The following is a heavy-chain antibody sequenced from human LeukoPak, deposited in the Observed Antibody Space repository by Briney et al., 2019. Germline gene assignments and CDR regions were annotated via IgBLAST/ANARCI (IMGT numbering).Heavy chain of an antibody. J-gene: IGHJ4*02. CDR3: ARVLGVSPYYFDY. D-gene: IGHD3-16*01. CDR2: IYYSGSD. CDR1: GGSISSGGYY. Sequence: PSQTLSLTCTVSGGSISSGGYYWSWIRPHQGQGLEGIGYIYYSGSDYSDPSLKSRTTISVDKSKYPFSLKLSSVTAADTAVYYCARVLGVSPYYFDYWGEGTLVTVSS. V-gene: IGHV4-31*03.